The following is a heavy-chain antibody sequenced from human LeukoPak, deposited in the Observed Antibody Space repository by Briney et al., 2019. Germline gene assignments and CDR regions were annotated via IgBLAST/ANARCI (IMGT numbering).Heavy chain of an antibody. J-gene: IGHJ3*02. Sequence: GASVKVSCKASGYTFTSYAMNWVRQAPGQGLEWMGWINTNTGNPTYAQGFTGRFVFSLDTSVSTAYLQISSLKAEDTAVYCCARDQPHSSRGDDAFDIWGQGTMVTVSS. CDR2: INTNTGNP. CDR1: GYTFTSYA. V-gene: IGHV7-4-1*02. D-gene: IGHD6-13*01. CDR3: ARDQPHSSRGDDAFDI.